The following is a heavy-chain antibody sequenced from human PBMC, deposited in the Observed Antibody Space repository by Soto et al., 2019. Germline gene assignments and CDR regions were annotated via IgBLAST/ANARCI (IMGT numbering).Heavy chain of an antibody. V-gene: IGHV1-46*04. CDR1: GYTFTSYY. CDR2: INPVGGST. CDR3: ARGWGRVVYAMDV. D-gene: IGHD1-26*01. J-gene: IGHJ6*02. Sequence: QVQLVQSGAEVKKPGASVRVSCKASGYTFTSYYIHWVRQAPGQGLEWVSIINPVGGSTNSAQKLQGRVTGTRDTSTSTVHMELTSLRSDDTAVYYCARGWGRVVYAMDVWGQGTTVTVSS.